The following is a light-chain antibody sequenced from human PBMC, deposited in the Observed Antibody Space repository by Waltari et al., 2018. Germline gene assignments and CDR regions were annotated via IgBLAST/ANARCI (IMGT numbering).Light chain of an antibody. V-gene: IGKV3-20*01. J-gene: IGKJ3*01. CDR3: QQYGSSPPFT. CDR1: QSVSSSY. CDR2: GAS. Sequence: EIVLTQSPGTLSLSPGERATISCRASQSVSSSYLAWYQQKPGQAPRLLIYGASSRATDIPDRFSGSGSGTDFTLTISRLEPEDFAVYYCQQYGSSPPFTFGPGTKVDIK.